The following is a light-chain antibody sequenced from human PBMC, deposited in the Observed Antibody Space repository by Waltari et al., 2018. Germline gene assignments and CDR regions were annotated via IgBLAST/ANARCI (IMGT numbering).Light chain of an antibody. CDR3: QQYHDWPLT. CDR2: HTS. Sequence: EIVMTQSPATLSVSPGERDTLSCRASQSINRHLGWYQQRPGQAPRLLIYHTSTRATGFPARFSGSGSGTEFTLTISSLQSEDFAVYYCQQYHDWPLTFGGGTKVEI. CDR1: QSINRH. V-gene: IGKV3-15*01. J-gene: IGKJ4*01.